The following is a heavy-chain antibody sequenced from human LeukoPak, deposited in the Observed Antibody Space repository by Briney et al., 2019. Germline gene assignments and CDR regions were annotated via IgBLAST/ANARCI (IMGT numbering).Heavy chain of an antibody. CDR1: GFTFSSYW. D-gene: IGHD6-25*01. Sequence: GGSLRLSCAASGFTFSSYWMSWVRQAPGKGLEWVANIKQDGSEKYYVDSVKGRLTISRDNAKNSLYLQMNSLRAEDTAVYYCARDGSSAPFDYWGQGTLVTVSS. J-gene: IGHJ4*02. V-gene: IGHV3-7*01. CDR2: IKQDGSEK. CDR3: ARDGSSAPFDY.